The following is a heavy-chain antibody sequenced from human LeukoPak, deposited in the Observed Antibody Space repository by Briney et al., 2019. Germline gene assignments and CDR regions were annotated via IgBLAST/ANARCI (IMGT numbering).Heavy chain of an antibody. CDR3: ARDAMVRGVLIDY. D-gene: IGHD3-10*01. CDR2: ISSSSSYI. V-gene: IGHV3-21*01. J-gene: IGHJ4*02. Sequence: GGSLRLSCAASGFTFCTYSMNWVRQAPGKGLEWVSSISSSSSYIYYADSVKGRFTISRDNAKNSLFLQMSSLRAEDTAVYYCARDAMVRGVLIDYWGQGTLVTVSS. CDR1: GFTFCTYS.